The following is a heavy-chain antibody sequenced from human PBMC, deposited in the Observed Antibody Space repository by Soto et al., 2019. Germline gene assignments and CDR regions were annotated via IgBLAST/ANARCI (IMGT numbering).Heavy chain of an antibody. Sequence: GGSLRLSCAASGFTFSSYSMNWVRQAPGKGLEWVSYISSSSSTIYYADSVKGRFTISRDNAKNSLYLQMNSLRAEDTAVYYCASSTIGYAGLFDYWGQGTLVTVSS. D-gene: IGHD1-1*01. J-gene: IGHJ4*02. V-gene: IGHV3-48*01. CDR1: GFTFSSYS. CDR2: ISSSSSTI. CDR3: ASSTIGYAGLFDY.